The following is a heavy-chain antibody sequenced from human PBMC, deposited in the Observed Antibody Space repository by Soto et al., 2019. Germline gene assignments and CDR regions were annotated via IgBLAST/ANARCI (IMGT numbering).Heavy chain of an antibody. V-gene: IGHV4-34*01. D-gene: IGHD1-1*01. CDR2: INHSGTT. Sequence: SETLSLTCGVYGGSFSGYQWNWIRQSPGQGLEWIGEINHSGTTKYNPSLESRINLSVDTSKKQFSLKMFSVTAADTAIYYCARGWRFDPWGQGTHVTGS. J-gene: IGHJ5*02. CDR3: ARGWRFDP. CDR1: GGSFSGYQ.